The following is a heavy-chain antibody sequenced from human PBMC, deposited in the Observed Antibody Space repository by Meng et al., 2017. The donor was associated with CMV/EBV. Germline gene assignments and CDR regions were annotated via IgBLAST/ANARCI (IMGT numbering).Heavy chain of an antibody. CDR1: GYTFTSYG. CDR3: ARGITIFGVVLTLNWFDP. Sequence: ASVKVSCKASGYTFTSYGISWVRQAPGQGLEWMGWISAYNGNTNYAQKFQGRVTMTRDTSISTAYMELSRLRSDDTAVYYCARGITIFGVVLTLNWFDPWGQGTLVTVSS. D-gene: IGHD3-3*01. J-gene: IGHJ5*02. V-gene: IGHV1-18*01. CDR2: ISAYNGNT.